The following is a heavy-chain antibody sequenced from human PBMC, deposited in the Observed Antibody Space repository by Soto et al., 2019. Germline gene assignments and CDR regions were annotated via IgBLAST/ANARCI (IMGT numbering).Heavy chain of an antibody. D-gene: IGHD2-8*01. J-gene: IGHJ3*02. CDR3: ARAGIVLMVYANAFDI. V-gene: IGHV4-59*01. Sequence: PSETLSLTCTVSGGSISSYYWRWIRQPPGKGLEWIGYIYYSGSTNYNPSLKSRVTISVDTSKNQFSLKLSSVTAADTAVYYCARAGIVLMVYANAFDIGGQGTMVTVSS. CDR2: IYYSGST. CDR1: GGSISSYY.